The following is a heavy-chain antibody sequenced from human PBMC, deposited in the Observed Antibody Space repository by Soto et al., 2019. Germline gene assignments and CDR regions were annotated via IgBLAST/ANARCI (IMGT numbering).Heavy chain of an antibody. CDR2: INPNSGGT. CDR1: GYTFTGYY. J-gene: IGHJ5*02. D-gene: IGHD3-22*01. V-gene: IGHV1-2*02. Sequence: GASVKVSCKASGYTFTGYYMHWVRPAPGQGLEWMGWINPNSGGTNYAQKFQGRVTMTRDTSISTAYMELSRLRSDDTAVYYCARDRYYDSSGYYINWFDPWGQGTLVTVSS. CDR3: ARDRYYDSSGYYINWFDP.